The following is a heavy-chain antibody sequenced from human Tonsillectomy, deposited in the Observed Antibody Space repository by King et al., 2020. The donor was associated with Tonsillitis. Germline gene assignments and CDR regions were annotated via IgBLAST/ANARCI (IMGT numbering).Heavy chain of an antibody. V-gene: IGHV2-70*11. D-gene: IGHD6-13*01. CDR1: GFSLSISGMC. J-gene: IGHJ6*02. CDR3: ARIFLGGGYSMAAAGIYYSYGMDV. Sequence: VTLQESGPALVKPTQTLTLTCTFSGFSLSISGMCVSWIRQPPGKALEWLARIDWDDEKYYSTSLKTRLTISKDTSKNQVVLRMTNMDPVDTATYYCARIFLGGGYSMAAAGIYYSYGMDVWGQGTTVTVSS. CDR2: IDWDDEK.